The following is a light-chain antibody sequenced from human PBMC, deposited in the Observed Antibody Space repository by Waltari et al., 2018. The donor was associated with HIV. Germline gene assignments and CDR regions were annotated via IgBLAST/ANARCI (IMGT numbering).Light chain of an antibody. J-gene: IGKJ1*01. CDR1: QSVSTN. CDR2: SAS. CDR3: QQYNNWPPWT. V-gene: IGKV3-15*01. Sequence: EIVMTQPPATLSVSLGERATLSCRASQSVSTNLAWYQQKPGQAPRLLIYSASKRATDIPARFSGSGSGTDFTLTISSLQSEDFAVYYCQQYNNWPPWTFGQGTKVEIK.